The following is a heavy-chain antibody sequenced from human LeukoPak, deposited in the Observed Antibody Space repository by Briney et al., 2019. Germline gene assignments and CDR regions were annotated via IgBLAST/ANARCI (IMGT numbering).Heavy chain of an antibody. CDR1: GGSISSYS. Sequence: SETLSLTCTVSGGSISSYSWSWIRQPPGKGLEWIGYIYHSGSTYYNPSLKSRVTISVDRSKNQFSLKLSSVTAADTAVYYCARDARGRGVPDAFDIWGQGTMVTVSS. D-gene: IGHD3-10*01. CDR3: ARDARGRGVPDAFDI. CDR2: IYHSGST. J-gene: IGHJ3*02. V-gene: IGHV4-30-2*01.